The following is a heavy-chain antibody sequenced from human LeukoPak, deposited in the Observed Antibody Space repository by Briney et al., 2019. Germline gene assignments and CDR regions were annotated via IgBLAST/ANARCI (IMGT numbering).Heavy chain of an antibody. J-gene: IGHJ6*03. V-gene: IGHV1-46*01. CDR1: GYTFTSYY. CDR2: INPSGGST. D-gene: IGHD6-6*01. CDR3: ARDKEEAARVGPNYYMDV. Sequence: ASVKVSCKASGYTFTSYYMHWVRQAPGQGLEWMGIINPSGGSTSYAQKFQGRVTMTRDTSTSTVYMELSSLRSEDTAVYYCARDKEEAARVGPNYYMDVWGKGTTVTVSS.